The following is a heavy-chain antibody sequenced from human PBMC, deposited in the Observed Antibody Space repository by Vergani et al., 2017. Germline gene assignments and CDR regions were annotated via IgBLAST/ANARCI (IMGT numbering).Heavy chain of an antibody. D-gene: IGHD6-13*01. CDR1: GASMSSVGYY. CDR3: ARGGRAAGYSGPDS. V-gene: IGHV4-61*02. Sequence: QLQLHKSGPGLVKPSQTLSLTCTVSGASMSSVGYYWTWIRQSAGKRLEWIGDILGSGTANYNSPFQGRVSLSVATSKNQFSLTLSSVNATATAVYYCARGGRAAGYSGPDSWGQGTRVTVSS. J-gene: IGHJ4*02. CDR2: ILGSGTA.